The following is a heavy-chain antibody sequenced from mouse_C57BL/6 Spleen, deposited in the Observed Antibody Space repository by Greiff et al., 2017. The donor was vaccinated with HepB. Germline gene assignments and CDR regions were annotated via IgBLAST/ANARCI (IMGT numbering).Heavy chain of an antibody. J-gene: IGHJ4*01. V-gene: IGHV1-26*01. CDR3: AKGSFYSNVAMDY. Sequence: EVQLQQSGPELVKPGASVKISCKASGYTFTDYYMNWVKQSPGKSLEWIGDINPNNGGTNYNQKFKGKATLTVDKSSSTSYMELRSLTSEDSAVYYCAKGSFYSNVAMDYWGQGTSVTVSS. CDR1: GYTFTDYY. CDR2: INPNNGGT. D-gene: IGHD2-5*01.